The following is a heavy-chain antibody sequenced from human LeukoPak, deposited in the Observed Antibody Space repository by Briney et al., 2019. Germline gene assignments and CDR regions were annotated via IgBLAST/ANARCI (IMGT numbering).Heavy chain of an antibody. V-gene: IGHV3-NL1*01. D-gene: IGHD3-3*01. CDR1: GFTFSSYG. Sequence: PGGSLRLSCAASGFTFSSYGMHWVRQAPGKGLEWVSVIYSGGSTYYADSVKGRFTISRDNSKNTLYLQMNSLRAEDTAVYYCARGLDDFWSGYYPGSDYYYGMDVWGQGTTVTVSS. CDR3: ARGLDDFWSGYYPGSDYYYGMDV. J-gene: IGHJ6*02. CDR2: IYSGGST.